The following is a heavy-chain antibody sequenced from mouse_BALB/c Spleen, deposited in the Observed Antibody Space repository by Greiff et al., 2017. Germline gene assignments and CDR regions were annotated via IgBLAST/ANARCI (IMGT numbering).Heavy chain of an antibody. D-gene: IGHD1-2*01. Sequence: EVQRVEPGGGLVQPGGSRKLSCAASGFTFSSFGMHWVRQAPEKGLEWVAYISSGSSTIYYADTVKGRFTISRDNPKNTLFLQMTSLRSEDTAMYYCARSSLRLRNYFDYWGQGTTLTVSS. J-gene: IGHJ2*01. CDR1: GFTFSSFG. CDR3: ARSSLRLRNYFDY. V-gene: IGHV5-17*02. CDR2: ISSGSSTI.